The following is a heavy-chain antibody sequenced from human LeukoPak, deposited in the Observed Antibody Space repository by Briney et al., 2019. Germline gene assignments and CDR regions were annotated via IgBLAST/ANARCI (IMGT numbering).Heavy chain of an antibody. V-gene: IGHV1-24*01. J-gene: IGHJ6*04. CDR2: FDPEDGET. CDR1: GYTLTELS. CDR3: ATLWFGELFPIMDV. D-gene: IGHD3-10*01. Sequence: ASVKVSCKVSGYTLTELSMHWVRQAPGKGLEWMGGFDPEDGETIYAQKFQCRVTMTEDTSTDTAYMELSSLRSEDTAVYYCATLWFGELFPIMDVWGKGTTVTVSS.